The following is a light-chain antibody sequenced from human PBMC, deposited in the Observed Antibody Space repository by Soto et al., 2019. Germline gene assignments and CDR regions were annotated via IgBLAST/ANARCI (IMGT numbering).Light chain of an antibody. Sequence: QSVLTQPASVSGSPGQSITISCTGTSSDVGGYNYVSWHQQHPGKAPKLMIFEVSYRPSGVSDRFSGSKSGNTASLTISGLQADDEADYYCSSNTRSSLYVFGTGPKLTVL. V-gene: IGLV2-14*01. J-gene: IGLJ1*01. CDR2: EVS. CDR3: SSNTRSSLYV. CDR1: SSDVGGYNY.